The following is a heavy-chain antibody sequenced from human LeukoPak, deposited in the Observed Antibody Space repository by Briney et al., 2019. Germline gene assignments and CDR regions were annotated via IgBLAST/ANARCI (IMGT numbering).Heavy chain of an antibody. CDR2: INPSGGST. V-gene: IGHV1-46*01. Sequence: ASVKVSCKASGYTFTSYYMHWVRQAPRQGLEWMGIINPSGGSTSYAQKFQGRVTMTRDTSTSTVYMELSSLRSEDTAVYYCASRKGPRDWFDPWGQGTLVTVSS. CDR3: ASRKGPRDWFDP. CDR1: GYTFTSYY. J-gene: IGHJ5*02.